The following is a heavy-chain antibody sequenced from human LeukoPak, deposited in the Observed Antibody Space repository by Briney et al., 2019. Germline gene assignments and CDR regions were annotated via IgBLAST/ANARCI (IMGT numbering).Heavy chain of an antibody. CDR2: IYYSGST. V-gene: IGHV4-39*01. CDR3: ARHRSGWYFNY. CDR1: GGSISSSTFY. J-gene: IGHJ4*02. D-gene: IGHD6-19*01. Sequence: PSETLSLTCTVSGGSISSSTFYWGWIRQPSGKGLEWIGSIYYSGSTYYKPSLKSRVTISVDTSKNQFSLKVNSVTAADTAVYYCARHRSGWYFNYWGQGTLVTVSS.